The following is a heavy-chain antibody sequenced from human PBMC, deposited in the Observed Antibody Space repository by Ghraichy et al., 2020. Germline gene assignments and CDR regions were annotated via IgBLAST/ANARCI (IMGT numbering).Heavy chain of an antibody. V-gene: IGHV3-74*01. Sequence: GGSLRLSCAASGFTFSAYWMHWVRQAPGKGLVWVSGIYTDGSTTTYADSLKGRFTISRDNAKNTLYLQMNSLRAEDTAVYYCARVGGYYDSSCSLPHGAFDVWGQGTMVTVSS. D-gene: IGHD3-22*01. CDR2: IYTDGSTT. J-gene: IGHJ3*01. CDR1: GFTFSAYW. CDR3: ARVGGYYDSSCSLPHGAFDV.